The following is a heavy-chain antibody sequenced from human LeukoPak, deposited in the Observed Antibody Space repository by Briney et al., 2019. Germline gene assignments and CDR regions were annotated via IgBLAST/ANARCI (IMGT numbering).Heavy chain of an antibody. D-gene: IGHD2-15*01. Sequence: GGSLRLSCAGSGFSFSNYWMAWVRQAPGKGPEWVANMKQDESARHYADSVKGRFTISRDNAQNSVYLQMNSLRAEDTAVYYCARDVVGSLDYWGLGTLVTVSS. CDR3: ARDVVGSLDY. CDR1: GFSFSNYW. J-gene: IGHJ4*02. V-gene: IGHV3-7*01. CDR2: MKQDESAR.